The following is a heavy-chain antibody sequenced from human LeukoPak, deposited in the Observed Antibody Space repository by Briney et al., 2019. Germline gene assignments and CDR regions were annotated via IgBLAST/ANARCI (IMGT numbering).Heavy chain of an antibody. D-gene: IGHD2-2*02. V-gene: IGHV1-69*01. J-gene: IGHJ4*02. CDR1: GGTFSSYA. CDR3: ASNSYQLLYCY. Sequence: ASVKVSCKASGGTFSSYAISWVRQAPGQGLEWLGGIIPIFGTANYAQKFQGRVTITADESTSTAYMELSSLRSEDTAVYYCASNSYQLLYCYWGQGTLVTVSS. CDR2: IIPIFGTA.